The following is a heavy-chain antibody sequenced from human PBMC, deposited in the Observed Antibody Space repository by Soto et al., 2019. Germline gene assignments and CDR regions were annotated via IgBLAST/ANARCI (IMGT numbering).Heavy chain of an antibody. CDR1: GCYISGYY. CDR3: ARGYYDSSGYYPALVWFDP. D-gene: IGHD3-22*01. CDR2: IYYSGST. Sequence: SDTLSLTCPVYGCYISGYYWSWIRQPPGKCLEWIGYIYYSGSTNYNPSLKSRVTISVDTSKNQFSLKLSSVTAADTAVYYCARGYYDSSGYYPALVWFDPWGQGTLVTVSS. J-gene: IGHJ5*02. V-gene: IGHV4-59*01.